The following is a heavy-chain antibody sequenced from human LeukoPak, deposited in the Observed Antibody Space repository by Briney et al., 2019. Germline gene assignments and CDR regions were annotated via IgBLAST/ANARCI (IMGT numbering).Heavy chain of an antibody. D-gene: IGHD4-17*01. J-gene: IGHJ4*02. CDR2: INHSGYT. CDR1: GISFNDYY. Sequence: SETLSLTCAVSGISFNDYYWSWVRQTPGKGLEWIGEINHSGYTNDSPSLKSRVTLSIDTSRKQFSLNLRSVTVADTGIYYCTRMTTGHDYWGQGTLVTVSS. CDR3: TRMTTGHDY. V-gene: IGHV4-34*01.